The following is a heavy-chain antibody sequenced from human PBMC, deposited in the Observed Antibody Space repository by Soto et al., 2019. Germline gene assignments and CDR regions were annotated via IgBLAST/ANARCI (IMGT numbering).Heavy chain of an antibody. J-gene: IGHJ5*02. Sequence: SETLSLTCTVSGGSISSGGYYWSWIRQHPGKGLEWIGYIYYSGSTYYNPSLKSRVTISVDTSKNQFSLKLSSVTAADTAVYYCAREQDYGGNWFDPWGQRTPVTVSA. CDR3: AREQDYGGNWFDP. D-gene: IGHD4-17*01. CDR2: IYYSGST. V-gene: IGHV4-31*03. CDR1: GGSISSGGYY.